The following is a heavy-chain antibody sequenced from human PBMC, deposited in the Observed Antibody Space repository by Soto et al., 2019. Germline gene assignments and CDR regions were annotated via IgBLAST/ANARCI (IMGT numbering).Heavy chain of an antibody. D-gene: IGHD2-21*01. V-gene: IGHV5-10-1*01. CDR1: GYSFTSYW. CDR3: ARHNCGGDCYYYGMDV. Sequence: GESLKISCKGSGYSFTSYWISWVRQMPGKGLEWMGRIDPSDSYTNYSPSFQGHVTISADKSISTAYLQWSSLKASDTAMYYCARHNCGGDCYYYGMDVWGQKTTVTVSS. CDR2: IDPSDSYT. J-gene: IGHJ6*02.